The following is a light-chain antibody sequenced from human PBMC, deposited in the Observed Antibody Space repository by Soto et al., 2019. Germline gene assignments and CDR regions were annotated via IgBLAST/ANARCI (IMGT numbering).Light chain of an antibody. CDR3: QSYDSSLSGHVI. V-gene: IGLV1-40*01. Sequence: QSVLTQPPSVSGAQGQRVTISCTGSSSNIGAGYDVHWYQQLPGTAPKLLIYGNNNRPSGVPDRFSGSKSGTSASLAITGLQAEDEADYYCQSYDSSLSGHVIFGGGTKLTVL. J-gene: IGLJ2*01. CDR2: GNN. CDR1: SSNIGAGYD.